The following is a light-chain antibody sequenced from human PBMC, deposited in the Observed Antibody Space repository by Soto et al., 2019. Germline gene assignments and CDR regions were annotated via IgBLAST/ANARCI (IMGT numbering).Light chain of an antibody. V-gene: IGKV1-33*01. CDR1: QDISNY. Sequence: DIQMPQSPSSLSASVGDRVTITCQASQDISNYLNWYQQKPWKAPKLLIYDASNLETGVPSRFSGSGSGTDFTFTISSLQPEDIATYYCQQYDNLPYTFGQGTKLEIK. CDR3: QQYDNLPYT. CDR2: DAS. J-gene: IGKJ2*01.